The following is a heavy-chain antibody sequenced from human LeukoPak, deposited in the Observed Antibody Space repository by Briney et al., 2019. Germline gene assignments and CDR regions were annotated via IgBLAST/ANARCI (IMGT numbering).Heavy chain of an antibody. J-gene: IGHJ5*02. CDR2: ISSSSSYI. CDR3: ARARWRCSGGSCFRKHWFDP. V-gene: IGHV3-21*01. D-gene: IGHD2-15*01. CDR1: GFTFSSYS. Sequence: GGSLRLSCSASGFTFSSYSMNWVRQAPGKGLEWVSSISSSSSYIYYADSVKGRFTISRDNAKNSLYLQMNSLRAEDTAVYYCARARWRCSGGSCFRKHWFDPWGQGTLVTVSS.